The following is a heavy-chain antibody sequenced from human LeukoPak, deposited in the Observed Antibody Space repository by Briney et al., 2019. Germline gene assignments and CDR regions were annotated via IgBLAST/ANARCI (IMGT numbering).Heavy chain of an antibody. CDR1: GGSISSGGYS. CDR3: ARGSHSNYPYNWFDP. CDR2: IYYSGST. V-gene: IGHV4-30-2*03. Sequence: PSQTLSLTCAVSGGSISSGGYSWSWIRQPPGKGLEWIGSIYYSGSTYYNPSLKSRVTISVDTSKNQFSLKLSSVTAADTAVYYCARGSHSNYPYNWFDPWGQGTLVTVSS. J-gene: IGHJ5*02. D-gene: IGHD4-11*01.